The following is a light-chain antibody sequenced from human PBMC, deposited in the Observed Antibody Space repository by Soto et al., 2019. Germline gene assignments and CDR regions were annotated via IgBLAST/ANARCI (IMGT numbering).Light chain of an antibody. Sequence: DIQMTQSPSSLSASLGDRVTITCRASQSISSYLNWYQQKPGKAPKLLIYAASSLQSGVPSRFSGSGSGTDFTLTISSLQSEDFATYYCHQCKNSPYTFGQGTKVEIK. J-gene: IGKJ1*01. CDR1: QSISSY. CDR3: HQCKNSPYT. V-gene: IGKV1-39*01. CDR2: AAS.